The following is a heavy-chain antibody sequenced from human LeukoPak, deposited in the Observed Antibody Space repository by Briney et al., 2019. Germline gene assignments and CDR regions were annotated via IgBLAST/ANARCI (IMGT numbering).Heavy chain of an antibody. D-gene: IGHD2-2*01. CDR3: AREGVPAATYYYYYYYMDV. Sequence: GGSLRLSCAASGFTFSSYWMSWVRQAPGKGLEWVANIKQDGSEKYYVDSVKGRFTISRDNAKNSLYLQMNSLRAEDTAVYYCAREGVPAATYYYYYYYMDVWGKGTTVTISS. V-gene: IGHV3-7*01. CDR2: IKQDGSEK. J-gene: IGHJ6*03. CDR1: GFTFSSYW.